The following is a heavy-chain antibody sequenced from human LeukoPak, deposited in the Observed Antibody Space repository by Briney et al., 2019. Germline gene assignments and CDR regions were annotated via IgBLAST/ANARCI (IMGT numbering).Heavy chain of an antibody. CDR1: GRSISSGGYY. Sequence: SQTLSLTCTVSGRSISSGGYYWSWLRQPPGKGLERIGNIYYSGSSSYNPSLKSRVTISVDTSKNQFSLKLSSVTAADTAVYYCARDSSMIWDAFDIWGQGTMVTVSS. V-gene: IGHV4-30-4*08. CDR3: ARDSSMIWDAFDI. D-gene: IGHD3/OR15-3a*01. J-gene: IGHJ3*02. CDR2: IYYSGSS.